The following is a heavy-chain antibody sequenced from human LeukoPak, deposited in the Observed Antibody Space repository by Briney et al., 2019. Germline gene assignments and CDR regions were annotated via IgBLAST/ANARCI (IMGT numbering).Heavy chain of an antibody. V-gene: IGHV3-30*18. CDR2: ISYDGTYQ. CDR1: GFTFSNYG. Sequence: GGSLRLSCAASGFTFSNYGMRWVRQAPGKGLEWVAVISYDGTYQSSADSVKGRFTISRDVSKNTLYLQMNSLRAEDTAVYYCTKTGSSWHYFDSWGQGTLVTVSS. D-gene: IGHD6-13*01. J-gene: IGHJ4*02. CDR3: TKTGSSWHYFDS.